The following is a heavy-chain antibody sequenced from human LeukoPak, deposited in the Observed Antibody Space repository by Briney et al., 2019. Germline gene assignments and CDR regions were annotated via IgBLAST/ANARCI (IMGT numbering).Heavy chain of an antibody. CDR1: GYSISSGYY. V-gene: IGHV4-38-2*02. J-gene: IGHJ4*02. D-gene: IGHD3-3*01. Sequence: PSETLSLTCTVSGYSISSGYYWGWIRQPPGKGLEWIGSIYYSGSTYYNPSLKSRVTISVDTSKNQFSLKLSSVTAADTAVYYCASRFGVADYWGQGTLVTVSS. CDR2: IYYSGST. CDR3: ASRFGVADY.